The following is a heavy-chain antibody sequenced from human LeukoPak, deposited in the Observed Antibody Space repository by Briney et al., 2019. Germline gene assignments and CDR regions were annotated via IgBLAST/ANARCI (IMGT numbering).Heavy chain of an antibody. CDR1: GFTFSNAW. Sequence: GGSLRLSCAASGFTFSNAWMSWVRQAPGKGLVWVSRINSDGSSTSYADSVKGRFTISRDNAKNTLYLQMNSLRAEDTAVYYCARRRGYCSGGSCYSGNWFDPWGQGTLVTVSS. D-gene: IGHD2-15*01. CDR2: INSDGSST. J-gene: IGHJ5*02. CDR3: ARRRGYCSGGSCYSGNWFDP. V-gene: IGHV3-74*01.